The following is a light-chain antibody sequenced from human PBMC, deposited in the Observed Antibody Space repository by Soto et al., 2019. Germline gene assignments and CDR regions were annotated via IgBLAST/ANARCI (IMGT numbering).Light chain of an antibody. CDR1: QSISNW. J-gene: IGKJ1*01. V-gene: IGKV1-5*03. CDR3: QQYDNYWT. CDR2: KAS. Sequence: DIQMTQSPSTLSASVGDRVIITCRASQSISNWFAWYQQKPGKAPNLLIYKASSLKSGVPSRLSGSGSGTEFTLTISSLQPDDFATYYCQQYDNYWTFGQGTKVDIK.